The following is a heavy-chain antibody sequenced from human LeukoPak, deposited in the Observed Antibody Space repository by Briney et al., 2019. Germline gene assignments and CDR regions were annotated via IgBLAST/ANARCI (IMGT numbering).Heavy chain of an antibody. V-gene: IGHV4-39*07. D-gene: IGHD5-12*01. Sequence: SETLSLTCTVSGGSISSSSYYWGWIRQPPGKGLEGIGSIYYSGTTYYNPSLKSRVTISADTSKNQFSLKLSSVTAADTAVYYCARFEWLRVDYWGQGTLVTVSS. CDR3: ARFEWLRVDY. J-gene: IGHJ4*02. CDR1: GGSISSSSYY. CDR2: IYYSGTT.